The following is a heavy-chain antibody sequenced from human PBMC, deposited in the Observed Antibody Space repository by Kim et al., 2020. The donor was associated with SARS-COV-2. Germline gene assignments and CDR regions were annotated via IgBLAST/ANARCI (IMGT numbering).Heavy chain of an antibody. J-gene: IGHJ4*02. CDR2: ISAYNGNT. Sequence: ASVKVSCKASGYTFTSYGISWVRQAPGQGLEWMGWISAYNGNTNYAQKLQGRVTMTTDTSTSTAYMELRSLRSDDTAVYYCARDPNTYYYDSSGYQYYFDYWGQGTLVTVSS. D-gene: IGHD3-22*01. CDR1: GYTFTSYG. V-gene: IGHV1-18*04. CDR3: ARDPNTYYYDSSGYQYYFDY.